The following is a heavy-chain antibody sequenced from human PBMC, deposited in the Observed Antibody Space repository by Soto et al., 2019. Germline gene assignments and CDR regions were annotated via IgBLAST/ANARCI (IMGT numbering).Heavy chain of an antibody. D-gene: IGHD2-2*02. CDR1: GGSFSGYY. J-gene: IGHJ6*02. CDR2: INHSGST. Sequence: SETLSLTCAVYGGSFSGYYWSGIRQPPGKGLEWIGEINHSGSTNYNPSLKSRVTITVDTSKNQVSLKLSSVTAADTAVYYCARGGVCCSSTSCYTDYDYGMDVWGQGTTVTVSS. CDR3: ARGGVCCSSTSCYTDYDYGMDV. V-gene: IGHV4-34*01.